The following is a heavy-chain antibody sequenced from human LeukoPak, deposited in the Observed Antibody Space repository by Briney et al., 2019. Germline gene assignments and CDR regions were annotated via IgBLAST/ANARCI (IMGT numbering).Heavy chain of an antibody. CDR3: ARVPHGGATHFDY. CDR2: IKQDGSEK. CDR1: GFTFSSYW. Sequence: GGSLRLSCAASGFTFSSYWMSWVRQAPGKGLEWVANIKQDGSEKYYVDSVKGRFTISRDNSKNTLYLQMNSLRAEDTAVYYCARVPHGGATHFDYWGQGTLVTVSS. V-gene: IGHV3-7*03. J-gene: IGHJ4*02. D-gene: IGHD1-26*01.